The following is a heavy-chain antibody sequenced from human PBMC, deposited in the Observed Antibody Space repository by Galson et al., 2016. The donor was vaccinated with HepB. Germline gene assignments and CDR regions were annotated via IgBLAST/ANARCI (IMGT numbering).Heavy chain of an antibody. J-gene: IGHJ3*02. CDR2: IKRDGSEE. D-gene: IGHD3-10*01. CDR3: ARDKTYYGSGSYGSGSYFDAFEI. V-gene: IGHV3-7*03. Sequence: SLRLSCAASGFTFSTYWMTWVRQAPGKGLEWVANIKRDGSEENYVDSVKGRFTISRDNAKNSLHLQMNSLRAEDTAVYYCARDKTYYGSGSYGSGSYFDAFEIWGQGTMFTVSS. CDR1: GFTFSTYW.